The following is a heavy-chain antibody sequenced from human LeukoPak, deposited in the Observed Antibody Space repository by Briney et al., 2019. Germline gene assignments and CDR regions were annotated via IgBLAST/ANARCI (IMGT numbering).Heavy chain of an antibody. V-gene: IGHV3-53*01. CDR3: ARGGYHAYYLDY. J-gene: IGHJ4*02. D-gene: IGHD5-18*01. CDR2: IYSGGST. CDR1: GFTISSNY. Sequence: GGSLRLSCTASGFTISSNYMSWVRQAPGKGLEWVSVIYSGGSTYYADSVKGRFTISRDNAKNTLYLQMNSLRAEDTAVYYCARGGYHAYYLDYWGQGSLVTVSS.